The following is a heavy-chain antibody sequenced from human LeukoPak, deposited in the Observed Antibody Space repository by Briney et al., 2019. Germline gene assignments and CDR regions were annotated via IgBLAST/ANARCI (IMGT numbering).Heavy chain of an antibody. V-gene: IGHV4-61*01. J-gene: IGHJ4*02. CDR2: ISYRGST. Sequence: PSEILSLTCTVSGASVSTSPYYWSWIRQPPGKGLEYIGYISYRGSTDYNPSLNSRVTISVDTSENQFSLRLNYVTAADTAVYYCARLTYDERGSDLFDYWGQGTLVTVSS. D-gene: IGHD5-12*01. CDR1: GASVSTSPYY. CDR3: ARLTYDERGSDLFDY.